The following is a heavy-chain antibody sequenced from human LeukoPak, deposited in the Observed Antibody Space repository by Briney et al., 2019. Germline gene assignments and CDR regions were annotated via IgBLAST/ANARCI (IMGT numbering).Heavy chain of an antibody. D-gene: IGHD1-26*01. Sequence: PGGSLRLSCAASGFTVPDYAMTWVRQAPGKGLEWVAVISYDGSNKYYADSVKGRFTISRDNSKNTLYLQMNSLRAEDTAVYYCAKSGSYHLDYWGQGTLVTVSS. CDR3: AKSGSYHLDY. J-gene: IGHJ4*02. CDR2: ISYDGSNK. V-gene: IGHV3-30*18. CDR1: GFTVPDYA.